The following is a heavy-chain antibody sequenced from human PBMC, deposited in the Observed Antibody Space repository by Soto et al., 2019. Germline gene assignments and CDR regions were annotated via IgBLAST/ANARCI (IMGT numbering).Heavy chain of an antibody. CDR1: SCSITSSDSY. V-gene: IGHV4-39*01. D-gene: IGHD3-16*01. Sequence: XETRPLPCTVSSCSITSSDSYWGWIRQPPGKGLEWIGSMLYSGNTYYNPSLKSRVSISVDTSKNQFSLKLSSVTAADTAVYYCARLHDYVWGSWRWALGYWGQGTLV. J-gene: IGHJ4*02. CDR2: MLYSGNT. CDR3: ARLHDYVWGSWRWALGY.